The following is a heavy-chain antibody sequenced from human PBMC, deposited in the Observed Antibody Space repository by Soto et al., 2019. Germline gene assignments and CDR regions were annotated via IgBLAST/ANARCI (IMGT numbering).Heavy chain of an antibody. J-gene: IGHJ5*02. CDR2: IYYSGST. Sequence: SETLSLTCTGSGGSISSSSYYWGWIRQPPGRGLEWIGSIYYSGSTYYNPSLKSRVTISVDTSKNQFSLKLSSVTAADTAVYYCARTNTDGITIFGVAITGTNWFDPWGQGTLVTVSS. V-gene: IGHV4-39*01. CDR1: GGSISSSSYY. CDR3: ARTNTDGITIFGVAITGTNWFDP. D-gene: IGHD3-3*01.